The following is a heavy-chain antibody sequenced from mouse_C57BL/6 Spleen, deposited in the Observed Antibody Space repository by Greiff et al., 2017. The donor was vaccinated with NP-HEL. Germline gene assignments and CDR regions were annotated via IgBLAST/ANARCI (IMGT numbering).Heavy chain of an antibody. Sequence: VQLQQSGAELAKPGASVKLSCKASGYTFTSYWMHWVKQRPGQGLEWIGYINPSSGYTKYNQKFKDKATLTADKSSSPAYMQLSSLAYEDSADYYCARTADYHGAWFAYWGQGTLVTDSA. CDR1: GYTFTSYW. CDR3: ARTADYHGAWFAY. D-gene: IGHD1-2*01. CDR2: INPSSGYT. J-gene: IGHJ3*01. V-gene: IGHV1-7*01.